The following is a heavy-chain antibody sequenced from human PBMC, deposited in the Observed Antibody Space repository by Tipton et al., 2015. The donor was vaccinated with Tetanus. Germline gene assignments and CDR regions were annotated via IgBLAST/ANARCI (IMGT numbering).Heavy chain of an antibody. CDR3: ARVSVGYGGNSGGHKARPDPLDPFDY. Sequence: SLRLSCAASGFTFSSYSMNWVRQAPGKGLEWVSYISSSSSTIYYADSVKGRFTISRDNAKNSLYLQMNSLRDEDTAVYYCARVSVGYGGNSGGHKARPDPLDPFDYWGQGTLVTVSS. V-gene: IGHV3-48*02. CDR2: ISSSSSTI. D-gene: IGHD4-23*01. J-gene: IGHJ4*02. CDR1: GFTFSSYS.